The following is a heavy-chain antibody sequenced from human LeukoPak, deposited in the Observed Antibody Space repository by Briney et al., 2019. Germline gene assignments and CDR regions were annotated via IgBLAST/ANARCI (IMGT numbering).Heavy chain of an antibody. Sequence: GGSLRLSCAVFGFTFKIYTMNWVRQAQGKGLEWVSSISFSGDNRGDNTYYADSVRGRFSISRDNSQNTVFLQMSSLRVDDTAAYYCVGTFTVFGVVSTIEWGQGTLVTVSS. CDR3: VGTFTVFGVVSTIE. J-gene: IGHJ4*02. CDR1: GFTFKIYT. D-gene: IGHD3-3*01. CDR2: ISFSGDNRGDNT. V-gene: IGHV3-23*01.